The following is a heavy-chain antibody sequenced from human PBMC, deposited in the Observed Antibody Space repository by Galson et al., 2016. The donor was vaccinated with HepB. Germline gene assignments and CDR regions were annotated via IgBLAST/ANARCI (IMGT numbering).Heavy chain of an antibody. CDR3: ARDYCGGSGCPPGGY. CDR1: GFTFGTYN. D-gene: IGHD6-25*01. Sequence: SLRLSCAASGFTFGTYNMHWVRQATGKGLEWVSGVSTSGAGYYAGSVKGRFTISRDNSKSTLYLQMNSLRAEDTAVYYCARDYCGGSGCPPGGYWGQGTLVTVSA. J-gene: IGHJ4*02. CDR2: VSTSGAG. V-gene: IGHV3-13*01.